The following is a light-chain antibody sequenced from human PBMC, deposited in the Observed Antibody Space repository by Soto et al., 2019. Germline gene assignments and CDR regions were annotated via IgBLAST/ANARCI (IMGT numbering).Light chain of an antibody. CDR3: QSFDSSDQV. Sequence: NFMLTQPHSVSASPGKTVTISCTRSSGSIASNYVQWYQQRPGSSPTTVIYEDNQRPSGVPDQFSGSIDSSSNSASLTISGLKTEDEADYYCQSFDSSDQVFGGGTKLTVL. CDR2: EDN. V-gene: IGLV6-57*01. J-gene: IGLJ3*02. CDR1: SGSIASNY.